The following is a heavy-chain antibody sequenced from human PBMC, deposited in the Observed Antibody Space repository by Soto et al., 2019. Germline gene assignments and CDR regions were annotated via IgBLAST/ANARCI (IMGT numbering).Heavy chain of an antibody. CDR3: AKGKGVGATPDGANC. Sequence: EMQVLESGGGLVQPGGSLRLSCAASGFTFSTYGMNWFRKAPGKGLEWVSGIRSEGDTTYNADSVKGRFTVSRDTSKNTVDLQMNSLRAEDTAVYYCAKGKGVGATPDGANCWGQGTLVTVSS. CDR2: IRSEGDTT. J-gene: IGHJ4*02. V-gene: IGHV3-23*01. CDR1: GFTFSTYG. D-gene: IGHD1-26*01.